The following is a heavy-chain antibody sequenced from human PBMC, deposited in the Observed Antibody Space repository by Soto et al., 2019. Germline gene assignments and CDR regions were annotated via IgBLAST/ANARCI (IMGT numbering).Heavy chain of an antibody. CDR3: ARLFWGITGTPGRRVGWFDP. V-gene: IGHV4-39*01. J-gene: IGHJ5*02. CDR1: GGSISSRSYY. CDR2: LSYTGSP. Sequence: QLQLQESGPGLVKPSETLSLTCTVSGGSISSRSYYWGWVRHPPGKGLEWIGSLSYTGSPSYNPSVKNRVTISVYTSKNQLSLKLDSVSAADTASYYCARLFWGITGTPGRRVGWFDPWGQGTLVTVSS. D-gene: IGHD1-20*01.